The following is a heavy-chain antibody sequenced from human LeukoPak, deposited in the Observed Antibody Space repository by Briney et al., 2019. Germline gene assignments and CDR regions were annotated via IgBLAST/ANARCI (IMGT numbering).Heavy chain of an antibody. D-gene: IGHD6-19*01. V-gene: IGHV3-48*03. Sequence: GGSLRLSCAASGFTFSSYEMNWVRQAPGKGLEWVSYISSSGSTIYYADSVKGRFTISRDNAKNSLYLQMNSLRAEDTAVYYCARDGYGLIAVAGYYFDYWGQGTLVTVSS. CDR2: ISSSGSTI. CDR1: GFTFSSYE. CDR3: ARDGYGLIAVAGYYFDY. J-gene: IGHJ4*02.